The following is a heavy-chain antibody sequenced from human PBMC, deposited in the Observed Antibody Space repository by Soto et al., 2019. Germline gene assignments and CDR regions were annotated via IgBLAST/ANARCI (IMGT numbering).Heavy chain of an antibody. D-gene: IGHD3-10*01. Sequence: AGGSLRLSCAASGFTFSSYAMSWVRQAPGKGLEWVSAISGSGGSTYYADSVKGRFTISRDNSKNTLYLQMNSLRAEDTAVYYCAKAGEPRNWFDPWGQGTLVTVSS. V-gene: IGHV3-23*01. J-gene: IGHJ5*02. CDR2: ISGSGGST. CDR1: GFTFSSYA. CDR3: AKAGEPRNWFDP.